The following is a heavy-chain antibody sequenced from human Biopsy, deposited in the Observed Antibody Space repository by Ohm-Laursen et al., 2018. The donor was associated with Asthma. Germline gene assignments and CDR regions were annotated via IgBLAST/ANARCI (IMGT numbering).Heavy chain of an antibody. V-gene: IGHV3-30*03. J-gene: IGHJ4*02. CDR3: VRWRSGYPDHYSDF. Sequence: SLRLSCAASGFTFSNYGMHWVRQAPGKGLEWVAVISFDGSNKDFADPVKGRFTISRDNSKNTLDLQMNSLRGDDTAVYYCVRWRSGYPDHYSDFWGLGTLVTVSS. CDR1: GFTFSNYG. D-gene: IGHD2-21*01. CDR2: ISFDGSNK.